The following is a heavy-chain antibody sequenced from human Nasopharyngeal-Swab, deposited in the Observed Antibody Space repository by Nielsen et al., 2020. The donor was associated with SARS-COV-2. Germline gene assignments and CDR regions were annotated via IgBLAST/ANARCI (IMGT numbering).Heavy chain of an antibody. CDR3: AKDNGGNFGY. J-gene: IGHJ4*02. D-gene: IGHD4-23*01. CDR2: IVGSGDNSGSGGST. Sequence: GGSLRLSCVASGYSFRTYGMSWVRQAPGKGLEWVAAIVGSGDNSGSGGSTYYADSVKGRFTISRDNSKNTLSLQMNSLRAEDTAVYYCAKDNGGNFGYWGQGTLVTVSS. V-gene: IGHV3-23*01. CDR1: GYSFRTYG.